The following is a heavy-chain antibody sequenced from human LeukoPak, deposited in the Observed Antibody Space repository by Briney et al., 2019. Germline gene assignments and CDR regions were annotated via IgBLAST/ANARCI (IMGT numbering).Heavy chain of an antibody. J-gene: IGHJ2*01. CDR3: ARDGSTTAVGYWYFDL. V-gene: IGHV3-53*01. CDR2: IYSGGST. CDR1: GFTVSSNY. D-gene: IGHD1-26*01. Sequence: GGSLRLSCAASGFTVSSNYMSWVRQAPGKGLEWVSVIYSGGSTYYADSVKGRFTISRDNSKNTLYLQMNSLRAEDTAVYYCARDGSTTAVGYWYFDLWGRGTLVTVSS.